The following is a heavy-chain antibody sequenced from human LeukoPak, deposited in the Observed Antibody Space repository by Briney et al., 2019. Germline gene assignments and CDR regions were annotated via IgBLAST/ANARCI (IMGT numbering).Heavy chain of an antibody. CDR2: ISSSGSTI. CDR3: AVDWLSQHDAFDI. CDR1: GFTFSSYE. D-gene: IGHD3-9*01. V-gene: IGHV3-48*03. Sequence: GGSLRLSCAASGFTFSSYEMNWVRQAPGKGLEWVSYISSSGSTIFYADSVKGRFTISRDNAKNSLYLQMNSLRAEDTGVYYCAVDWLSQHDAFDIWGQGTMVTVSS. J-gene: IGHJ3*02.